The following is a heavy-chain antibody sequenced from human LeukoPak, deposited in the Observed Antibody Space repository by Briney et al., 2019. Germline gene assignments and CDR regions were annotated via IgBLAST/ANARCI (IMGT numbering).Heavy chain of an antibody. D-gene: IGHD1-26*01. V-gene: IGHV3-48*03. CDR2: IDSSGDSI. CDR1: GFTLSAYE. CDR3: ARSSGTYHFDY. Sequence: GGSLRLSCAASGFTLSAYEMNWVRQAPGKGLEWVAHIDSSGDSIRYADSVKGRFTLSRDNAKNSLFLQVNSLRAEDTAVYYCARSSGTYHFDYWGQGTLVTVSS. J-gene: IGHJ4*02.